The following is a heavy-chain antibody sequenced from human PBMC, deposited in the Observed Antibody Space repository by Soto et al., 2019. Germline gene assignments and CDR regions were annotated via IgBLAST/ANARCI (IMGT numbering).Heavy chain of an antibody. CDR3: ARGRAVRGAQRAKSSKFDY. D-gene: IGHD3-10*01. J-gene: IGHJ4*02. Sequence: SLPWAVEDGFCSGFYWSRIRKHPGKGLEWIGEINHSGSTNYNPSLKSRVTISVDTSKNQFSLKLRSVTAADTAVYYCARGRAVRGAQRAKSSKFDYWGQGTLVTVSS. CDR2: INHSGST. CDR1: DGFCSGFY. V-gene: IGHV4-34*01.